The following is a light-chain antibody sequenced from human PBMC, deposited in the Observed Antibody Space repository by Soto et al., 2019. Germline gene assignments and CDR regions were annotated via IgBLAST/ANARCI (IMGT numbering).Light chain of an antibody. Sequence: QSALTQPPSVSGSPGQSVAISCTGTSSDVGGSNGVSWYQQPPGTAPKLIIYDVSNRLSGVPDRFSGSKSCNTASLIISGLQAEDEGDYYCSSYTSSSTYVFGTGTKLTVL. CDR2: DVS. V-gene: IGLV2-18*02. J-gene: IGLJ1*01. CDR1: SSDVGGSNG. CDR3: SSYTSSSTYV.